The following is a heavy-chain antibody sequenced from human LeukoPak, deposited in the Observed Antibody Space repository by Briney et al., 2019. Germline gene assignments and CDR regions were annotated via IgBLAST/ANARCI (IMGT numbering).Heavy chain of an antibody. CDR3: ARALYSSSWSRLDWYFDL. CDR1: GGSISSGGYS. D-gene: IGHD6-13*01. Sequence: PSQTLSLTCAVSGGSISSGGYSWSWIRQPPGKGLEWIGYIYHSGSTYYNPSLKSRVTISVDRSKNQFSLKLSSVTAADTAVYYCARALYSSSWSRLDWYFDLWGRGTLVTVSS. J-gene: IGHJ2*01. CDR2: IYHSGST. V-gene: IGHV4-30-2*01.